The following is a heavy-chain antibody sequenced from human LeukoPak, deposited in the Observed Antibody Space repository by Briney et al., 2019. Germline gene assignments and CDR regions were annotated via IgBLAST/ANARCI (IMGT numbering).Heavy chain of an antibody. D-gene: IGHD6-19*01. V-gene: IGHV3-23*01. Sequence: GGSLRLSCAASGFTFSSYAMSWVRQPPGNGLEWVSAISGSGGSTYYADSVKGRFTISRDNSKNTLYLQMNSLRAEDTAVYYCAKSRGPPPYYFDYWGQGTLVTVSS. J-gene: IGHJ4*02. CDR1: GFTFSSYA. CDR2: ISGSGGST. CDR3: AKSRGPPPYYFDY.